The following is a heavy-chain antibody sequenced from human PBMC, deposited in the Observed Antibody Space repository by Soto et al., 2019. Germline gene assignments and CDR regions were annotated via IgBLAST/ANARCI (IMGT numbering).Heavy chain of an antibody. J-gene: IGHJ5*02. D-gene: IGHD3-22*01. V-gene: IGHV1-18*01. Sequence: GASVKVSCKASGYTFTCYGISWVRQAPGQGLEWMGWISAYNGNTNYAQKLQGRVTMTTDTSTSTAYMELRSLRSDDTAVYYCARTASMIVVGWFAPRGQGTLVTVSS. CDR3: ARTASMIVVGWFAP. CDR2: ISAYNGNT. CDR1: GYTFTCYG.